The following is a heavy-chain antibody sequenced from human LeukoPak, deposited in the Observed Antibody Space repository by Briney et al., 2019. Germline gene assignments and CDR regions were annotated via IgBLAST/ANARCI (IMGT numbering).Heavy chain of an antibody. D-gene: IGHD6-13*01. CDR3: ARVWAAAGSSLVDY. J-gene: IGHJ4*02. CDR1: GGSFSGYY. V-gene: IGHV4-34*01. Sequence: SETLSLTCAVYGGSFSGYYWSWIRQPPGKGLEWIGEINHSGGTNYNPSLKSRVTISVDTSKNQFSLKLSSVTAADTAVYYCARVWAAAGSSLVDYWGQGTLVTVSS. CDR2: INHSGGT.